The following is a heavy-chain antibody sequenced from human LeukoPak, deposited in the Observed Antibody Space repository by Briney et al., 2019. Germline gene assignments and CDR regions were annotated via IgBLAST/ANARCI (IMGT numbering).Heavy chain of an antibody. CDR2: IYYSGST. CDR3: ARGFGAVARRRFDY. J-gene: IGHJ4*02. V-gene: IGHV4-59*01. Sequence: SETLSLXCTVSGGSISSYYWSWIRQPPGKGLEWIGYIYYSGSTNYNPSLKSRVTISVDTTKNQFSLKLSSVTAADTAVYYCARGFGAVARRRFDYWGQGTLVTVPS. CDR1: GGSISSYY. D-gene: IGHD4-23*01.